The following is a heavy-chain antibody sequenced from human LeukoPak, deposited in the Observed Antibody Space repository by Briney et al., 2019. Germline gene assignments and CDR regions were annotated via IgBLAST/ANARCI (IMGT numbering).Heavy chain of an antibody. CDR3: ARDPAPYYYDSSGYYYYMDV. D-gene: IGHD3-22*01. CDR1: GGTFSSYA. J-gene: IGHJ6*03. Sequence: ASVKVSCKASGGTFSSYAISWVRQAPGQGLEWMGRIIPIFGTANYAQKFQGRVTITTDESTSTAYMELSSLRSEDTAVYYCARDPAPYYYDSSGYYYYMDVWGKGTTVTVSS. V-gene: IGHV1-69*05. CDR2: IIPIFGTA.